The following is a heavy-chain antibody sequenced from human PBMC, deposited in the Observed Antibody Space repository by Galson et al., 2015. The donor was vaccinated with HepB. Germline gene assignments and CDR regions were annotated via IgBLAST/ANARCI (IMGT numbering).Heavy chain of an antibody. CDR1: GFTFSSYG. V-gene: IGHV3-30*18. CDR2: ISYDGSNK. D-gene: IGHD2-2*01. J-gene: IGHJ3*02. Sequence: SLRLSCAASGFTFSSYGMHWVRQAPGKGLEWVAVISYDGSNKYYADSVKGRFTISRDNSKNTLYLQMNSLRAEDTAVYYCAKKKPLGQSSTWSQDAFDIWGQGTMVTVSS. CDR3: AKKKPLGQSSTWSQDAFDI.